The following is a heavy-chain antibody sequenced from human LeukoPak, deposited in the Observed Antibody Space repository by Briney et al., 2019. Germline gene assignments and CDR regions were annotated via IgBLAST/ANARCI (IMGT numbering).Heavy chain of an antibody. CDR1: GGSISSSSYY. V-gene: IGHV4-39*01. CDR2: IYYSGNT. Sequence: PSETLSLTCTVSGGSISSSSYYWGWIRQPPGKGLEWIGSIYYSGNTHYNPSLKSRVTISVDTSKNQFSLKLSSVTAADTAVYYCARHRIGIEYSSTPGYYMDVWGKGTTVTVSS. D-gene: IGHD6-6*01. J-gene: IGHJ6*03. CDR3: ARHRIGIEYSSTPGYYMDV.